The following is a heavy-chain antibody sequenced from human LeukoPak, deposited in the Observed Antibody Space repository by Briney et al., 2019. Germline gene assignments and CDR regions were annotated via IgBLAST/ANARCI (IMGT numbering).Heavy chain of an antibody. CDR1: GFTFSGYE. D-gene: IGHD4-17*01. V-gene: IGHV3-48*03. Sequence: GGSLRLSXAASGFTFSGYEMNWVRQAPGKGLEWVSYISSSAGTIYYTDSVKGRFTISRDNAKNSLYLQMNSLRAEDTAVYYCAREASSGDLEYWGQGTLVTVSS. CDR3: AREASSGDLEY. CDR2: ISSSAGTI. J-gene: IGHJ4*02.